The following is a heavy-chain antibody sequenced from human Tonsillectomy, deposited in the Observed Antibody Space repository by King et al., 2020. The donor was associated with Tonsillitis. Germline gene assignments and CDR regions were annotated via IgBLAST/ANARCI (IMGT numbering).Heavy chain of an antibody. CDR3: ATNAIASDSSAYRDFRH. CDR2: INPNSGDT. CDR1: GDTFTGHF. J-gene: IGHJ1*01. V-gene: IGHV1-2*02. D-gene: IGHD3-22*01. Sequence: VQLVQSGAELRKPGASVTVSCRPSGDTFTGHFVHWVRQAPGQGLEWMGWINPNSGDTNYAQNFQGRVTLSGDVSSTTAYMGLSSLRHDDTAVYFCATNAIASDSSAYRDFRHWGQGTLVTVSS.